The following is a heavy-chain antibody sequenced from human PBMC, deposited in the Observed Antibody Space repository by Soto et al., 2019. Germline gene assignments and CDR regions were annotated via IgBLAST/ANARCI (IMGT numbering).Heavy chain of an antibody. V-gene: IGHV3-11*06. D-gene: IGHD3-3*01. J-gene: IGHJ6*02. CDR3: ARDRGGGSIFGGHYGMDV. Sequence: QVQLLESGGGLVKPGGSLRLSCAASGFIFRDFYMSWIRQVPGKGLEWLSKISSSSSSTDYADSVKGRFTISRDNAKNSLYLQMSSLSAEDTAVYYCARDRGGGSIFGGHYGMDVWGQGTTVTVSS. CDR2: ISSSSSST. CDR1: GFIFRDFY.